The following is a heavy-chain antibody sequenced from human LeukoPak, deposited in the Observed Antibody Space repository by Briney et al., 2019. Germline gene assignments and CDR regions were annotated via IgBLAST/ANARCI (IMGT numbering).Heavy chain of an antibody. CDR3: ARAFGIAAARLDY. V-gene: IGHV3-21*01. CDR1: GFTFSSYS. Sequence: GGSLRLSCAASGFTFSSYSMNWVCQAPGKGLEWVSSISSSSSYIYYADSVKGRFTISRDNAKNSLYLQMNSLRAEDTAVYYCARAFGIAAARLDYWGQGTLVTVSS. J-gene: IGHJ4*02. CDR2: ISSSSSYI. D-gene: IGHD6-13*01.